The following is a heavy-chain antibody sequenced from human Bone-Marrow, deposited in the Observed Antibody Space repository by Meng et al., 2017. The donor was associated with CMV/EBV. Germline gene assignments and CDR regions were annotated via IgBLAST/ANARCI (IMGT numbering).Heavy chain of an antibody. CDR3: TTEVSSGVDY. CDR2: VKSKTDGGTT. D-gene: IGHD6-19*01. CDR1: GFTFSNAW. J-gene: IGHJ4*02. Sequence: CAASGFTFSNAWLSWVRQAPGKGLEWVGRVKSKTDGGTTDYAAPVKDRFTISRDDSKNTLYLQMNGLKTEDTAVYYCTTEVSSGVDYWGQGALVTVSS. V-gene: IGHV3-15*01.